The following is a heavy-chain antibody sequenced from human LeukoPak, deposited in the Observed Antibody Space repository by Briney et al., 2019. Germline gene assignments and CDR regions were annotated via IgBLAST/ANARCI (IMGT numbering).Heavy chain of an antibody. CDR2: ISSSSSYI. CDR3: ARGGYSSSWYWFDP. V-gene: IGHV3-21*01. D-gene: IGHD6-13*01. Sequence: GGSLRLSCAASGFTVSSNEMSWVRQAPGKGLEWVSSISSSSSYIYYADSVKGRFTISRDNAKNSLYLQMNSLRAEDTAVYYCARGGYSSSWYWFDPWGQGTLVTVSS. J-gene: IGHJ5*02. CDR1: GFTVSSNE.